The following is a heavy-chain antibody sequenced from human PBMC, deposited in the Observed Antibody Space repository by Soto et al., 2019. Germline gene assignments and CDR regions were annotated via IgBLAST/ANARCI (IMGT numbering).Heavy chain of an antibody. V-gene: IGHV3-30*18. Sequence: QVQLVESGGGVVQPGRSLRLSCAASRFTFSTYGMHWVRQAPGKGLEWVAVISYDGSSKYYGDSVKGRFTISRDNSKNTLYLQMNSPRAEDTAVYYCAKDPNYDILTTYYGMDVWGQGTTVTVSS. J-gene: IGHJ6*02. CDR3: AKDPNYDILTTYYGMDV. CDR1: RFTFSTYG. CDR2: ISYDGSSK. D-gene: IGHD3-9*01.